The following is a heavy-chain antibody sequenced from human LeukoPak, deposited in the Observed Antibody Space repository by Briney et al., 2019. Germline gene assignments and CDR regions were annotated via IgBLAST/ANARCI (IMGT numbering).Heavy chain of an antibody. D-gene: IGHD3-10*01. Sequence: GGSLRLSCAASGFTFSSYTMDWVRQTPGKGLEWVARISYAGSNNYYADSVKGRFTISSDNPKNTLYLQMDSLRAEDTAVYYCARAAHTTYVLGRYYYYAMDVWGQGTTVTVSS. V-gene: IGHV3-30-3*01. J-gene: IGHJ6*02. CDR1: GFTFSSYT. CDR3: ARAAHTTYVLGRYYYYAMDV. CDR2: ISYAGSNN.